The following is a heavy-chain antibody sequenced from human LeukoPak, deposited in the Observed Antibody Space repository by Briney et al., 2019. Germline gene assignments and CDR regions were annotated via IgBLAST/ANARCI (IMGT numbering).Heavy chain of an antibody. J-gene: IGHJ3*02. CDR1: GFTFNSYG. CDR2: IWYDGSNK. CDR3: ARDFAYYYGSGSYYNGDAFDI. V-gene: IGHV3-33*01. Sequence: GGSLRLSCAASGFTFNSYGMHWVRQAPGKGLEWVAVIWYDGSNKYYADSVKGRFTISRDNSKNTLYLQMNSLRAEDTAVYYCARDFAYYYGSGSYYNGDAFDIWGQGTMVTVSS. D-gene: IGHD3-10*01.